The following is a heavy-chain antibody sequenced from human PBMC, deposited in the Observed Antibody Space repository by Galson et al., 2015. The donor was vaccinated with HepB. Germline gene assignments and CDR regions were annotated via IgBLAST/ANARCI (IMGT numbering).Heavy chain of an antibody. CDR1: GDSFKNSY. J-gene: IGHJ6*02. CDR2: IHNSGST. D-gene: IGHD3-9*01. CDR3: ARDDRYYHPSGYYYGPALDV. V-gene: IGHV4-59*01. Sequence: SETLSLTCTVSGDSFKNSYWTWIRQPPGKGLEWIGYIHNSGSTKYNPSLNRRVAMSIDTSRNQFSLKLTSVTTADTAMYYCARDDRYYHPSGYYYGPALDVWGQGTTVTVSS.